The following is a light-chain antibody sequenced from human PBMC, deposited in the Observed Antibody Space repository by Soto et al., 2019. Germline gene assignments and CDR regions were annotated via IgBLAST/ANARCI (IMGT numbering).Light chain of an antibody. CDR1: KSVTSNH. J-gene: IGKJ1*01. CDR3: PIFATSLFH. V-gene: IGKV3-20*01. Sequence: EERTPRSSKPKKSVTSNHVAWYQQKPGQAPRLLIYGVSSRATGIPDRFSGSGSGTDFTLIIFRLEHDDFAVYHCPIFATSLFHIGEGTKVDIK. CDR2: GVS.